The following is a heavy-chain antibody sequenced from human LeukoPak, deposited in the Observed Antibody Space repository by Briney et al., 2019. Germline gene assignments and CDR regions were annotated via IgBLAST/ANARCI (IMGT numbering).Heavy chain of an antibody. CDR3: AADSCSSTSCYMFYGMDV. V-gene: IGHV1-24*01. D-gene: IGHD2-2*02. Sequence: ASVNVSCKVSGYTLTELSMHWVRQAPGKGLEWMGGFDPEDGETIYAQKFQGRVTMTEDTSTDTAYMELSSLRSEDTAVYYCAADSCSSTSCYMFYGMDVWGQGTTVTVSS. J-gene: IGHJ6*02. CDR1: GYTLTELS. CDR2: FDPEDGET.